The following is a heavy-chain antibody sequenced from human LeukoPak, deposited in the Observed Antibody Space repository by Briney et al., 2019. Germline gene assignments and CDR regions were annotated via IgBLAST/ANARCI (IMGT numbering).Heavy chain of an antibody. V-gene: IGHV3-23*01. CDR2: IDGSGGST. CDR1: GFAFTTYP. CDR3: AKDAGVAGRIRAFDY. J-gene: IGHJ4*02. D-gene: IGHD6-19*01. Sequence: GGSLRLSCEASGFAFTTYPMTWVRQAPGKGLEWVSLIDGSGGSTNYANSVKGRFTITRDNSKNTLYLHMNSLRAEDTAVYYCAKDAGVAGRIRAFDYWGQGTLVTVSS.